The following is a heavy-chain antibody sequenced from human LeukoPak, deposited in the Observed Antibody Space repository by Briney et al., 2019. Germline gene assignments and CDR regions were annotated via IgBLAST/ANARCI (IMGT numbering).Heavy chain of an antibody. D-gene: IGHD3-3*01. V-gene: IGHV3-7*01. Sequence: SGGSLRLSCAASGFIFSNYWMGWVRQAPGKGLEWVANIKRDGSKRYYEDSVKGRFTISRDNAQNSLYLQMNSLREEDTAVYYCARDKEAAVDFWSGYYPLWGQGTLVTVSS. CDR2: IKRDGSKR. CDR1: GFIFSNYW. CDR3: ARDKEAAVDFWSGYYPL. J-gene: IGHJ4*02.